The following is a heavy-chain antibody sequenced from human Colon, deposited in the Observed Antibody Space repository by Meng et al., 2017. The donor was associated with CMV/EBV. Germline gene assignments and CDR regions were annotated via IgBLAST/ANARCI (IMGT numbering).Heavy chain of an antibody. CDR1: GDSISNTDYY. CDR2: INHGGTA. V-gene: IGHV4-39*07. CDR3: AREGVTVTTPFEY. Sequence: SETLSLTCSVSGDSISNTDYYWGWIRQSPGKGLEWIGSINHGGTAFYNPSLKSPVTISVDTSKNQFSPKVMSVTAADTAVYYCAREGVTVTTPFEYWGQGTLVTVSS. D-gene: IGHD4-17*01. J-gene: IGHJ4*02.